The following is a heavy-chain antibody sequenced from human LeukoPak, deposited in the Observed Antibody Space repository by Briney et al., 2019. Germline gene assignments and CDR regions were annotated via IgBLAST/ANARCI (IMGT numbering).Heavy chain of an antibody. CDR1: GYSISSGYY. J-gene: IGHJ3*02. CDR2: IYHSGST. V-gene: IGHV4-38-2*02. Sequence: PSETLSLTCTVSGYSISSGYYWGWIRQPPGKGLEWIGSIYHSGSTYYNPSLKSRVTISVDTSKNQFSLKLSSVTAADTAVYYCARDVNLYDHDAFDIWGQGTMVTVSS. D-gene: IGHD3-22*01. CDR3: ARDVNLYDHDAFDI.